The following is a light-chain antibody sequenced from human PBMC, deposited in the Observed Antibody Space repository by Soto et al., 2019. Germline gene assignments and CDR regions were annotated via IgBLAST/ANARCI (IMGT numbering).Light chain of an antibody. J-gene: IGKJ5*01. V-gene: IGKV1-13*02. CDR1: QDIRGA. Sequence: AIQLTQSPSSLSASVGDRVTITCRASQDIRGALAWYQQKPGKAPKLLIFDVSTLQSGVPSRFSGSGSGTDFTLTISSLQPEDFGTYYCQQFSTYPITFGPGTRLEIK. CDR2: DVS. CDR3: QQFSTYPIT.